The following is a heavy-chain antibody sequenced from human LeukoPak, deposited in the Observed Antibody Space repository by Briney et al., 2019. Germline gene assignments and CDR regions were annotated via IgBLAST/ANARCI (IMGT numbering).Heavy chain of an antibody. J-gene: IGHJ5*02. CDR2: ISGYNGKT. CDR3: ARFSLPWFDP. Sequence: ASVKVSCKASGYTFNTYGITWVRQAPGQGLEWMGWISGYNGKTKYAQKLQDRVTMTTDTSTTTAYMELRSLRSDDTAVYYCARFSLPWFDPWGQGTLVTVSS. CDR1: GYTFNTYG. V-gene: IGHV1-18*01. D-gene: IGHD3-3*02.